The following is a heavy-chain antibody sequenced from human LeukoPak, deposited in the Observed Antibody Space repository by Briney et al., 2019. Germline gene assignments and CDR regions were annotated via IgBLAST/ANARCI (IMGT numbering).Heavy chain of an antibody. V-gene: IGHV3-74*01. CDR2: INSDGSST. Sequence: PGGSLRLSCAASGFTFSSYWMHWVRQAPGEGLVWVSLINSDGSSTSYADSVKGRFTISRDNAKSTLYLQMNSLRAEDTAVYYCARDGGYRFDYWGQGTLVTVSS. CDR1: GFTFSSYW. J-gene: IGHJ4*02. D-gene: IGHD5-18*01. CDR3: ARDGGYRFDY.